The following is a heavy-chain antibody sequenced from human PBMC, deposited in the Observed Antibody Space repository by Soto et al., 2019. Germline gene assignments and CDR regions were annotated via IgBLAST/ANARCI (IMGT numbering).Heavy chain of an antibody. Sequence: SETLSLTCRVSGDSISSSSYYWGWNRQRPGKEMEWIGYILYGGSTNYNPSLESRVTISVDTSKNQFSLRLSSVTAADTAVYYCARLGRVRADHNPFDYWGPGILVTVSS. CDR3: ARLGRVRADHNPFDY. D-gene: IGHD3-16*01. CDR1: GDSISSSSYY. CDR2: ILYGGST. J-gene: IGHJ4*02. V-gene: IGHV4-61*05.